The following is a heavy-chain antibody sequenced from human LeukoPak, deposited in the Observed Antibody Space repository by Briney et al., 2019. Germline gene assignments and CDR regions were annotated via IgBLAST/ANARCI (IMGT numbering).Heavy chain of an antibody. J-gene: IGHJ4*02. CDR1: GLTVSINS. Sequence: GGSLRLSCTVSGLTVSINSMSWVRQAPGKGLEWVSFIYSGGNTHYSDSVKGRFTISRDNSKNTLYLQMNSLRAEDTAVYYCARRAGEYSHPYDYWGQGTLVTVSS. D-gene: IGHD2/OR15-2a*01. CDR3: ARRAGEYSHPYDY. CDR2: IYSGGNT. V-gene: IGHV3-53*01.